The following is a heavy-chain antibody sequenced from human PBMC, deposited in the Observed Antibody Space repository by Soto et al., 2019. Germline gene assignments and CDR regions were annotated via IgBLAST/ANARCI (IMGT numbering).Heavy chain of an antibody. J-gene: IGHJ6*02. CDR2: ISGSGGST. Sequence: GGSLRLSWAASGFIFSSYALSWVRQAPGKGLEWVSSISGSGGSTFYADSVKGRFTISRDNSRNTLYLQMNSLTAEDTAVYYCANGGGFSYGHYYAMDVWGQGTTVTVSS. CDR1: GFIFSSYA. CDR3: ANGGGFSYGHYYAMDV. V-gene: IGHV3-23*01. D-gene: IGHD5-18*01.